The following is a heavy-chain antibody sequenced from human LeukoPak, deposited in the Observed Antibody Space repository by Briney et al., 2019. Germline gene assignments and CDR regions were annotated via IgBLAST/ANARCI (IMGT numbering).Heavy chain of an antibody. J-gene: IGHJ4*02. CDR1: GFTFSLYG. D-gene: IGHD3-10*01. CDR3: ARVRSSGSPLDY. Sequence: GRSLRLSCAASGFTFSLYGMHWVRQAPGKGLEWVSYISKSGTSTKYADSVKGRFSISRDNAKQSLYLQLNSLTAEDTAVYYCARVRSSGSPLDYWGQGTLVTVSS. V-gene: IGHV3-48*01. CDR2: ISKSGTST.